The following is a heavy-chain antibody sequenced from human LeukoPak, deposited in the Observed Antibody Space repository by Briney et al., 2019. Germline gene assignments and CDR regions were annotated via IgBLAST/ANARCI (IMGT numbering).Heavy chain of an antibody. V-gene: IGHV3-48*03. CDR2: ISSRSNNI. Sequence: GGSLRLSCAASGFTFSSYEMNWVRQAPGKGLEWVSYISSRSNNIYYADSVKGRFTISRDNAKNSLYLQMNSLRAEDTAVYYCARDWRTMGGSWGQGALVTVSS. CDR3: ARDWRTMGGS. D-gene: IGHD3-16*01. CDR1: GFTFSSYE. J-gene: IGHJ5*02.